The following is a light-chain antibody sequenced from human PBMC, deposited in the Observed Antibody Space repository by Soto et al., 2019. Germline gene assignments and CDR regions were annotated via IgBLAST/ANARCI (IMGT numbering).Light chain of an antibody. CDR3: CSFTSGNTYV. J-gene: IGLJ1*01. Sequence: QSVLTQPPCVSGSPVQSVTISCTGTSSDVGSNNLVSWYQQPPGTVPKVMIYEVTNRPSGVPDRFSGSKSGNTASLTISGLQTEDEADHYCCSFTSGNTYVFGTGTKVTVL. V-gene: IGLV2-18*02. CDR1: SSDVGSNNL. CDR2: EVT.